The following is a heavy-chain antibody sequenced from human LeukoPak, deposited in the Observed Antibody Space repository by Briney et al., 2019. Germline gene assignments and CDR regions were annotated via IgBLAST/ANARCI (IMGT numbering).Heavy chain of an antibody. Sequence: GGTLRLSCAASGFTFSSYGMSWVRQAPGKGLEWVSAISGSGGSTYYADSVKGRFTISRDNSKNTLYLQMNSLRAEDTAVYYCAKASGYSYGYYYWGQGTLVTVSS. CDR3: AKASGYSYGYYY. CDR2: ISGSGGST. V-gene: IGHV3-23*01. D-gene: IGHD5-18*01. J-gene: IGHJ4*02. CDR1: GFTFSSYG.